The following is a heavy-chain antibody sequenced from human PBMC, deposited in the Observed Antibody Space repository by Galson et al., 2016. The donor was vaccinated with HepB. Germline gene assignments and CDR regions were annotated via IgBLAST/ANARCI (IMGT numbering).Heavy chain of an antibody. J-gene: IGHJ4*02. Sequence: QSGAEVKKPGESLKISCKGSGYNFTNYWIGWVRQMPGKGLEWMGIIYPGDSDTRYSPSCQGQVTISADKSINTAYLQWKSLKASDTAMYYCTRDTFGASDYWGRGTLVTVSS. V-gene: IGHV5-51*01. CDR2: IYPGDSDT. CDR1: GYNFTNYW. CDR3: TRDTFGASDY. D-gene: IGHD2/OR15-2a*01.